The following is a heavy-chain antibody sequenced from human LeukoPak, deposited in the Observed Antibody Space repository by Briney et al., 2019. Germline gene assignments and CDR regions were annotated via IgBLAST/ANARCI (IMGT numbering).Heavy chain of an antibody. J-gene: IGHJ3*02. D-gene: IGHD2-21*01. Sequence: LSGGSLRLSCAASGFAFSSYSMTWVRQAPGKGLEWVSYISSSSSTIYYADSVKGRFTISRDNAKNSLYLQMNSLRDEDTAVYYCASLETLAYCGGDCYPPNAFDIWGQGTMVTVSS. V-gene: IGHV3-48*02. CDR2: ISSSSSTI. CDR3: ASLETLAYCGGDCYPPNAFDI. CDR1: GFAFSSYS.